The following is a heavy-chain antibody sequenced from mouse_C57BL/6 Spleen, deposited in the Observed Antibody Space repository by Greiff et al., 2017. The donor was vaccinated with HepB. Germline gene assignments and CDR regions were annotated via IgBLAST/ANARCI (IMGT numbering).Heavy chain of an antibody. CDR3: ARHGDTDY. CDR1: GFTFSDYY. J-gene: IGHJ4*01. D-gene: IGHD3-3*01. CDR2: ISNGGGST. V-gene: IGHV5-12*01. Sequence: EVKVVESGGGLVQPGGSLKLSCAASGFTFSDYYMYWVRQTPEKRLEWVAYISNGGGSTYYPDTVKGRFTISRDNAKNTLYLQMSRLKSEDTAMYYCARHGDTDYWGQGTSVTVSS.